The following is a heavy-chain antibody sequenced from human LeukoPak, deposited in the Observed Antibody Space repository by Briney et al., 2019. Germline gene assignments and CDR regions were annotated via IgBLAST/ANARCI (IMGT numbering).Heavy chain of an antibody. V-gene: IGHV3-9*01. CDR3: VSFYETY. D-gene: IGHD2/OR15-2a*01. Sequence: GRSLRLSCAASGFTFDDYAMHWVRQAPGKGLEWVSGISWNSGSIGYADSVKGRFTISRDNAKNSLYLQMNSLRAEDTAVYYCVSFYETYWGRGTLVTVSS. CDR1: GFTFDDYA. CDR2: ISWNSGSI. J-gene: IGHJ4*02.